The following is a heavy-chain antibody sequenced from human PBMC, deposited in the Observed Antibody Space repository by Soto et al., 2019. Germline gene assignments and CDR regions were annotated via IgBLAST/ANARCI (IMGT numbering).Heavy chain of an antibody. D-gene: IGHD3-16*01. J-gene: IGHJ4*02. V-gene: IGHV1-69*12. Sequence: QVQLVQSGAEVKKPGSSVKVSCKASGGTFSSYAIDWVRQAPGQGLEWMGGIIPIFGTADYAQKFQGRVTITGDESTSAAYMELSSLRSGDTAVYYCARGQTGGGWGYYFAYFGQGTLVTVSS. CDR3: ARGQTGGGWGYYFAY. CDR1: GGTFSSYA. CDR2: IIPIFGTA.